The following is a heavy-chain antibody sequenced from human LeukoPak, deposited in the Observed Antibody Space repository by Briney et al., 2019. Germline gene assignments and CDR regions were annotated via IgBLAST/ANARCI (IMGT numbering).Heavy chain of an antibody. CDR2: ISAYNGNT. J-gene: IGHJ4*02. CDR1: GYTFTSYG. CDR3: ARHNKYYDFRSGYFYFDY. V-gene: IGHV1-18*01. D-gene: IGHD3-3*01. Sequence: ASVKVSCKASGYTFTSYGISWVRQAPGQRLEWMGWISAYNGNTNYAQKLQGRVTMTTDTSTSTAYMELRSLRSDDTAVYYCARHNKYYDFRSGYFYFDYWGQGTLVTVSS.